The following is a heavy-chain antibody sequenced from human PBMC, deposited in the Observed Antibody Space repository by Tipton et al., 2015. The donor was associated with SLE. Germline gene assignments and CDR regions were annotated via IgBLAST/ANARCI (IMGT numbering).Heavy chain of an antibody. V-gene: IGHV4-61*08. CDR2: IYYSGST. CDR3: ASYSWAGTRFDY. Sequence: TLSLTCTVSGVSIGSGGYYWSWIRQPPGKGLEWIGYIYYSGSTNYNPSLKSRVTISVDTSKNQFSLKLSSVTAADTAVYYCASYSWAGTRFDYWGQGTLVTVSS. J-gene: IGHJ4*02. CDR1: GVSIGSGGYY. D-gene: IGHD2-15*01.